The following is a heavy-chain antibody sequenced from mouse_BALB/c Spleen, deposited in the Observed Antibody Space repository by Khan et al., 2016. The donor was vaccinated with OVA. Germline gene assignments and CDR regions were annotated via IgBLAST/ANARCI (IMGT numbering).Heavy chain of an antibody. V-gene: IGHV3-2*02. CDR3: ARGNYYGDYFDY. J-gene: IGHJ2*01. CDR2: ISYSGYT. D-gene: IGHD1-1*01. Sequence: EVQLQESGPGLVKPSQSLSLSCTVTGYSITTCYAWNWIRQFPGNKLEWMGYISYSGYTSYNPSLKSRISITRDTSKNPLYLQLNSVTTEDTANYYCARGNYYGDYFDYWGQGTTLTVS. CDR1: GYSITTCYA.